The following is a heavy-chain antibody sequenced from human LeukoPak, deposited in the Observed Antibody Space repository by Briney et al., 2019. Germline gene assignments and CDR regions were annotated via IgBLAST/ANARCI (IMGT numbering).Heavy chain of an antibody. Sequence: SETLSLTCTVPGGSFNSHYWNWIRQPPGKGLEWIGYIFYSGSTNYNQSLKSRVTISVDTSKKKFSMKLCSVYAAETAVYYCWRHSRVFGYYYYYYYMDLWGKGTTVTISS. CDR2: IFYSGST. D-gene: IGHD3-3*01. CDR3: WRHSRVFGYYYYYYYMDL. CDR1: GGSFNSHY. V-gene: IGHV4-59*11. J-gene: IGHJ6*03.